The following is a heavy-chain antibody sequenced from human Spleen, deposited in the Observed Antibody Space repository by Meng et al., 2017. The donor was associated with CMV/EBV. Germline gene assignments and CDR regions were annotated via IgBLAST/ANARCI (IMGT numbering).Heavy chain of an antibody. CDR3: AREGSSNWFDP. D-gene: IGHD6-6*01. Sequence: CTVSGGSISRGGYSWSWIRQHPGKGLEWIGYIYYSGSTYYNPSLKSRVTISVDTSKTQFSLNLSSVTAADTAVYYCAREGSSNWFDPWGQGTLVTVSS. CDR2: IYYSGST. J-gene: IGHJ5*02. CDR1: GGSISRGGYS. V-gene: IGHV4-31*03.